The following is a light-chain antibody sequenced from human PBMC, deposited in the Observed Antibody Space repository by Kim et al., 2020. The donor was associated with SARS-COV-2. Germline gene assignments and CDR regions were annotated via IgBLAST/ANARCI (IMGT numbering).Light chain of an antibody. CDR1: SNNVGPQG. V-gene: IGLV10-54*04. Sequence: QTATLICTGNSNNVGPQGTSWLQQHQGHPPNLLSYRNNNRPSGISERFSASRSGDTASLTITGLQPEDEADYYCSAWDRSLNAVVFGGGTQLTVL. CDR2: RNN. J-gene: IGLJ2*01. CDR3: SAWDRSLNAVV.